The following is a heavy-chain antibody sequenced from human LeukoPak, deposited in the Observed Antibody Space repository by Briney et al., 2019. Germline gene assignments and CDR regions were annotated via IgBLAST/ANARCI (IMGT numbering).Heavy chain of an antibody. D-gene: IGHD3-22*01. V-gene: IGHV4-39*01. CDR1: GASLSTSPYY. Sequence: SETLSLTCSVSGASLSTSPYYWGWIRQPPGKGLEWIGNIYYTGSTYYNVSLNSRVTISIDTSKNLFSLRLNSMTAADTAVYYCARTYDSSGYYYGYWGQGTLVTVSS. J-gene: IGHJ4*02. CDR2: IYYTGST. CDR3: ARTYDSSGYYYGY.